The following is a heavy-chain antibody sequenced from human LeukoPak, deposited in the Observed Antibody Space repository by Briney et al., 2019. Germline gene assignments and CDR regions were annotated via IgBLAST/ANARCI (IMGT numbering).Heavy chain of an antibody. CDR1: GYTFTSYD. D-gene: IGHD6-13*01. V-gene: IGHV1-8*03. Sequence: ASVKVSCKASGYTFTSYDINWVRQATGQGLEWMGWMNPNSGNTGYAQKFQGRVTITRNTSISAAYMELSSLRSEDTAVYYCARDRAGSNWFVPWGQGTLVTVSS. J-gene: IGHJ5*02. CDR3: ARDRAGSNWFVP. CDR2: MNPNSGNT.